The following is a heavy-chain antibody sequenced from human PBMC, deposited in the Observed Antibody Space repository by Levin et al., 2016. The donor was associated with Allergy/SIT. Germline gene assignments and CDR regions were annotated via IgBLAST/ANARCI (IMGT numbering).Heavy chain of an antibody. D-gene: IGHD3-16*02. CDR2: ISAYNGNT. J-gene: IGHJ4*02. Sequence: WVRQAPGQGLEWMGWISAYNGNTNYAQKLQGRVTMTTDTSTSTAYMELRSLRSDDTAVYYCASGRLRLGELSPIDYWGQGTLVTVSS. CDR3: ASGRLRLGELSPIDY. V-gene: IGHV1-18*01.